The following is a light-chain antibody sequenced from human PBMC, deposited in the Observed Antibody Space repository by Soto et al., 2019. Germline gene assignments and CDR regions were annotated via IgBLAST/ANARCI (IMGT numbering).Light chain of an antibody. CDR1: QSVSSSH. V-gene: IGKV3-20*01. CDR3: QQYGLSLLT. CDR2: GTS. Sequence: VLTPSPGTLSLSPGERATLSCRASQSVSSSHLAWYQQKPGQAPRLLIYGTSSRATGIPDRFSGSGSGTDFTLSISRLEPEDFAVYYCQQYGLSLLTFGGGTKVDIK. J-gene: IGKJ4*01.